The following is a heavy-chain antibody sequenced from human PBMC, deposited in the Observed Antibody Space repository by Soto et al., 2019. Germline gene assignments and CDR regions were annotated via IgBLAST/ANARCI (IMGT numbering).Heavy chain of an antibody. D-gene: IGHD6-13*01. Sequence: PSETLSLTCTVSGGCISSYYWSWIRQPPGKGLECIRQIYYSGRTKYKPSLKSSVTRSVDTSKIQSGLKLSSVTAADTAVYYCARVRGIALLPYYHYGMDVWGKGTAVTVPS. V-gene: IGHV4-59*01. CDR3: ARVRGIALLPYYHYGMDV. CDR1: GGCISSYY. CDR2: IYYSGRT. J-gene: IGHJ6*04.